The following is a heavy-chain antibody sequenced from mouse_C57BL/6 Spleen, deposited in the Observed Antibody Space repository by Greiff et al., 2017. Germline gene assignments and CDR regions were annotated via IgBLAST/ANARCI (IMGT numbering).Heavy chain of an antibody. J-gene: IGHJ4*01. V-gene: IGHV1-7*01. Sequence: QVQLQQSGAELAKPGASVKLSCKASGYTFTSYWMHWVKQRPGQGLEWIGYINPSSGYTKYNQKFKDKATLTADKSSSTAYMQLRSLTSEDSAVYYCARWVYSGSSPYAMDYWGQGTSVTVSA. CDR1: GYTFTSYW. D-gene: IGHD1-3*01. CDR2: INPSSGYT. CDR3: ARWVYSGSSPYAMDY.